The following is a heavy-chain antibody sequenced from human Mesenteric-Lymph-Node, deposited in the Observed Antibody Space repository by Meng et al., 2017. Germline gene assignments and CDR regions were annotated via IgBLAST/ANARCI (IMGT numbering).Heavy chain of an antibody. CDR3: ARVPDGDYHWGYYYYYGMDV. D-gene: IGHD4-17*01. CDR2: MNPNSGNT. Sequence: ASVKVSCKTSGYTFTDYDINWVRQATGQGLEWMGWMNPNSGNTGYAQKFQGRVTITRNTSISTAYMELSSLRSEDTAVYYCARVPDGDYHWGYYYYYGMDVWGQGTTVTVSS. CDR1: GYTFTDYD. J-gene: IGHJ6*02. V-gene: IGHV1-8*01.